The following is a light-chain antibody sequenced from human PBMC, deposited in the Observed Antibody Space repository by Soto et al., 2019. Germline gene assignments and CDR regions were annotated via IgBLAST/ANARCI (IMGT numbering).Light chain of an antibody. CDR1: QDIGIN. CDR2: VAS. V-gene: IGKV1-17*01. Sequence: DIQMTQSPSSLSASVGDRVTMTCRASQDIGINLGWFQQKPGKAPKRLIYVASSLHSGVPSRFSGSGSGTEFTLTISSLQPEDFASYFCLQHNAYPWTFGQGTKVEV. CDR3: LQHNAYPWT. J-gene: IGKJ1*01.